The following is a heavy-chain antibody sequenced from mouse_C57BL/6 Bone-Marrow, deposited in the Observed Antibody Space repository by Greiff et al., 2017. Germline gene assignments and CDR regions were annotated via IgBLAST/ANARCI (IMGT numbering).Heavy chain of an antibody. J-gene: IGHJ4*01. D-gene: IGHD1-3*01. V-gene: IGHV2-3*01. CDR2: IWGGGGT. CDR1: GFSLTSYG. Sequence: VQLQESGPGLVAPSQSLSITCTVSGFSLTSYGVSWVRQPPGKGLEWLGVIWGGGGTNYHYALISRMDISKDNSKSQVFLNLNSLQTEDTATYDCAKKWGYAMDYWGQGTSVTVSS. CDR3: AKKWGYAMDY.